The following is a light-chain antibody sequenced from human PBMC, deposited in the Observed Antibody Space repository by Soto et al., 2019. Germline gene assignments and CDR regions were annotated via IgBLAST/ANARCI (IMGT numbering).Light chain of an antibody. V-gene: IGKV1-8*01. CDR2: AAS. CDR1: QGISSY. J-gene: IGKJ5*01. CDR3: QQYNSYSGIT. Sequence: AIRMTQSPSSFSASTGDRVTITCRASQGISSYLAWYHQKPGKAPKLLIYAASTLQSGVPSRFSGSGSGTEFTLTISSLQPDDFATYYCQQYNSYSGITFGQGTRLEIK.